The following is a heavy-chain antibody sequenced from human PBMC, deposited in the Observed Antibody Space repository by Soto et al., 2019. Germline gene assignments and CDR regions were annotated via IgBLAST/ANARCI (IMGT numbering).Heavy chain of an antibody. CDR1: GFTFSSYA. V-gene: IGHV3-23*01. Sequence: GGSLRLSCAASGFTFSSYAMSWVRQAPGKGLEWVSAISGSGGSTYYADSVKGRFTIYRYNYKNTLYLQMNSMRAEDTAVYYCAKGPSILVVVSATDYWGQGTLVTVSS. CDR3: AKGPSILVVVSATDY. D-gene: IGHD2-15*01. J-gene: IGHJ4*02. CDR2: ISGSGGST.